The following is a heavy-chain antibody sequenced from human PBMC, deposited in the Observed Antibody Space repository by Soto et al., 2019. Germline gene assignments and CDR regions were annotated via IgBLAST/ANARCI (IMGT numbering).Heavy chain of an antibody. Sequence: ASVKVSCKASGYTFTSYGISWVRQAPGQGLEWMGWISAYNGNTNYAQKLQGRVTMTTDTSTSTAYMELRSLRSDDTAVYYCARVLVRYSSGWYGYFDYWGQGTLVTVSS. CDR1: GYTFTSYG. D-gene: IGHD6-19*01. CDR2: ISAYNGNT. J-gene: IGHJ4*02. V-gene: IGHV1-18*01. CDR3: ARVLVRYSSGWYGYFDY.